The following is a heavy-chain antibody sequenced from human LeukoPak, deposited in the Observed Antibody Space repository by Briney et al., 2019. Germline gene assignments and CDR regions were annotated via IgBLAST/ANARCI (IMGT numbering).Heavy chain of an antibody. Sequence: GGSLRLSCAASGFTFSDYYMSWVRQAPGNGLEWVGFIRSKTYGGTPECAASVKGRFTISRDDSKSIAYLQMDSLKTEDTAIYYCIAYGSGSFRDWGQGTLVTVSS. CDR3: IAYGSGSFRD. D-gene: IGHD3-10*01. CDR1: GFTFSDYY. V-gene: IGHV3-71*01. J-gene: IGHJ4*02. CDR2: IRSKTYGGTP.